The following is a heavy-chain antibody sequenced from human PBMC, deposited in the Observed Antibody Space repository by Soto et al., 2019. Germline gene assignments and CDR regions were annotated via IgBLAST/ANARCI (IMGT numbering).Heavy chain of an antibody. CDR3: ARDGAVWGLGGAFDI. V-gene: IGHV3-30*04. CDR2: ISYDGSNK. J-gene: IGHJ3*02. CDR1: GFTFSSYA. Sequence: GGSLRLSCAASGFTFSSYAMHWVRQAPGKGLEWVAVISYDGSNKYYADSVKGRFTISRDNSKNTLYLQMNSLRAEDTAVYYCARDGAVWGLGGAFDIWGQGTMVTVSS. D-gene: IGHD3-16*01.